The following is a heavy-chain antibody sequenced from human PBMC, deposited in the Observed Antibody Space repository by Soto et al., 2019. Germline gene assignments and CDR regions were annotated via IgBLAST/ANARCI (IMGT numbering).Heavy chain of an antibody. D-gene: IGHD3-16*02. Sequence: SDTLSLTCTVSGASINSGCNYWSWIRQHTGQGLEWIGEINHSGSTNYNPSLKSRVTISVDTSKNQFSLKLSSVTAADTAVYYCARAATFYIWGSHRYDYWGQGTLVTVSS. J-gene: IGHJ4*02. CDR2: INHSGST. CDR3: ARAATFYIWGSHRYDY. CDR1: GASINSGCNY. V-gene: IGHV4-31*03.